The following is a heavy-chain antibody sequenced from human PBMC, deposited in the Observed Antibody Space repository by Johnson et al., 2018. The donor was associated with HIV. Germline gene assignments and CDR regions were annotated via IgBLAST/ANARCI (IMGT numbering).Heavy chain of an antibody. CDR2: IYSGDST. Sequence: EVQLVESGGGLVQPGGSLRLSCAASGLTVSTNDINWVRQAPGKGLEWVAIIYSGDSTYYADSLEGRFTISRDKSKNTVYLQMNSLRGEDTAVYYCARDGPGDGNAMGGSGAFDIWGQGTMVTVSS. CDR1: GLTVSTND. J-gene: IGHJ3*02. CDR3: ARDGPGDGNAMGGSGAFDI. D-gene: IGHD3-16*01. V-gene: IGHV3-66*01.